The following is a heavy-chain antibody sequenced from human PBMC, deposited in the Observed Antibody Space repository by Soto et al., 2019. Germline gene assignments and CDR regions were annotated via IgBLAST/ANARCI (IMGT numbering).Heavy chain of an antibody. D-gene: IGHD5-12*01. J-gene: IGHJ4*02. Sequence: ASVKVSCKASGYTFTSYYMHWVRQAPGQGLEWMGIINPCGGITSYAQKFQGRVTMTRYTSTSTVYMELSSLRSEDTAVYYCARDVSGYDLVDYWGQGTLVTVSS. CDR2: INPCGGIT. CDR3: ARDVSGYDLVDY. V-gene: IGHV1-46*01. CDR1: GYTFTSYY.